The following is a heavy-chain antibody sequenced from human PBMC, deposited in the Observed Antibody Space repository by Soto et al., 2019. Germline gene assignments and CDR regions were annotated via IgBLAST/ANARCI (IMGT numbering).Heavy chain of an antibody. CDR3: ARDRGDHGLYSDY. J-gene: IGHJ4*02. CDR2: IIPIFGTA. D-gene: IGHD1-26*01. V-gene: IGHV1-69*13. CDR1: GGTFSSYA. Sequence: SVKVSWKASGGTFSSYAISRVRQAPGEGREWMGGIIPIFGTANYAQKFKGRVTITANESTSTAYMELSSLRSEDTAVYYCARDRGDHGLYSDYWGQGTLVTVSS.